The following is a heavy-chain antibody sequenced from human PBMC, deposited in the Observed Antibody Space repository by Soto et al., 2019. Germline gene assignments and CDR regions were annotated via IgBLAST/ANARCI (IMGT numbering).Heavy chain of an antibody. CDR2: ISYDGSNK. Sequence: QVQLVESGGGVVQPGRSLRLSCAASGFTFSSYAMHWVRQAPGKGLEWVAVISYDGSNKYYADSVKGRFTISRDNSKNTLCLQMNSLRAEDTAVYYCARDPASYYYGLGKGAGMDVWGQGTTVTVSS. V-gene: IGHV3-30-3*01. CDR3: ARDPASYYYGLGKGAGMDV. CDR1: GFTFSSYA. J-gene: IGHJ6*02. D-gene: IGHD3-10*01.